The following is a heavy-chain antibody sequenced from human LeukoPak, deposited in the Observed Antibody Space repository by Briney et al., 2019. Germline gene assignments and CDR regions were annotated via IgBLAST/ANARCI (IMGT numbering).Heavy chain of an antibody. V-gene: IGHV1-2*02. CDR3: ARDLSVATNLFDY. CDR2: INPNSGGT. D-gene: IGHD5-12*01. CDR1: GYTFTGYY. Sequence: AASVKVSCKASGYTFTGYYMHWVRQAPGQGLEWMGWINPNSGGTNYAQKFQGRVTMTRDTSISTAYMELSRLRSDDTAVYYCARDLSVATNLFDYWGQGTLVTVSS. J-gene: IGHJ4*02.